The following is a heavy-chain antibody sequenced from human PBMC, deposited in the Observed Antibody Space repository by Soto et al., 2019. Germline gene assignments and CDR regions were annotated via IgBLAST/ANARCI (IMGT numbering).Heavy chain of an antibody. Sequence: GGSLRLSCAASGFTFSSYGMHWVRQAPGKGLEWVAVIWYDGSNKYYADSVKGRFTISRDNSKNTLYLQMNSLRAEDTAVYYCARDRTYYYDSSGYYPGDYWGQGTLVTVSS. CDR3: ARDRTYYYDSSGYYPGDY. CDR2: IWYDGSNK. J-gene: IGHJ4*02. D-gene: IGHD3-22*01. V-gene: IGHV3-33*01. CDR1: GFTFSSYG.